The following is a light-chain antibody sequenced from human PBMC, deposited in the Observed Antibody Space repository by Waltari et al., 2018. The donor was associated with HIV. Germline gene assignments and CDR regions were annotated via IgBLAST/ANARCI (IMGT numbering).Light chain of an antibody. J-gene: IGLJ3*02. CDR1: NIRCKS. V-gene: IGLV3-21*02. CDR3: QVWDSSSVHWV. Sequence: SYVLTPPPTVSVAPGQTARVAWAGDNIRCKSVHWYQQKSGQAPVVVVYDDRDRPSGIPERFSGSNSANTATLTISGVEVGDEDDYYCQVWDSSSVHWVFGGGTKLTV. CDR2: DDR.